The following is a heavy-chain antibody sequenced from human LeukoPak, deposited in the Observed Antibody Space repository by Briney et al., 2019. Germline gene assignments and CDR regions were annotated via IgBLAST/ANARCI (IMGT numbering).Heavy chain of an antibody. CDR1: GFTFNSYS. V-gene: IGHV3-21*01. CDR2: ISSSSRYI. Sequence: KPGRSLRLSCAASGFTFNSYSMNWVRQAPGKGLEWVSSISSSSRYIYYADSVKGRFTISRDNAKNSLYLQMNGLRAEDTAVYYCARDLGSDRTTVTYSFDYWGQGTLVTVSS. CDR3: ARDLGSDRTTVTYSFDY. D-gene: IGHD4-17*01. J-gene: IGHJ4*02.